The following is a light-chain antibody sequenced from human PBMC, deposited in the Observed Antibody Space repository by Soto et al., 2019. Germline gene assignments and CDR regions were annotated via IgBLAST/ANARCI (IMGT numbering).Light chain of an antibody. CDR2: AAS. Sequence: DIQMTQSPSSLSSSVGDRVTITCRASQGISSYLAWYQQKPGKVPKLLIYAASTLQSGIPSRFSGSGSGTDFTLTISSLQPEDVATYYCQQHSSAPRLTFGGGTKVEIK. J-gene: IGKJ4*01. V-gene: IGKV1-27*01. CDR3: QQHSSAPRLT. CDR1: QGISSY.